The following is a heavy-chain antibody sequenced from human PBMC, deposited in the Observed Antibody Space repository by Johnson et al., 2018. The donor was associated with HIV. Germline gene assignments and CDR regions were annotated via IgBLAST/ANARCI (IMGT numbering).Heavy chain of an antibody. CDR3: ATRDPTHRPGVFDI. CDR1: GFTFSDYY. Sequence: VQLVESGGGLVKPGGSLRLSCAASGFTFSDYYMSWIRQAPGKGLEWVSYITSTGITVYYAASVKGRFTISRDNAKNSVYLQMNSLEAEDTAVYYCATRDPTHRPGVFDIWGQGTMVTVSS. V-gene: IGHV3-11*04. J-gene: IGHJ3*02. CDR2: ITSTGITV. D-gene: IGHD1-14*01.